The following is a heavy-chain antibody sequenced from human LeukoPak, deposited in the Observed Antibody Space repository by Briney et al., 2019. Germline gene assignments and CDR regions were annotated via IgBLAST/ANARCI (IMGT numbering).Heavy chain of an antibody. Sequence: AASVKVSCKASGYTFTGYYMHWVRQAPGQGLEWMGGIVPIFGTANYAQKFQGRVTITADESTGTAYMDLSSLRYEDTAVYYCARVVNPTYCSSPRCYWKGWFDPWGQGTLVTVSS. J-gene: IGHJ5*02. V-gene: IGHV1-69*13. CDR2: IVPIFGTA. CDR3: ARVVNPTYCSSPRCYWKGWFDP. CDR1: GYTFTGYY. D-gene: IGHD2-2*01.